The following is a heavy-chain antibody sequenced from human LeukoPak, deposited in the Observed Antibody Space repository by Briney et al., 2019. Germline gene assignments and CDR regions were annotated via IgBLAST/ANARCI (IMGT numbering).Heavy chain of an antibody. CDR1: GFTFSDYY. CDR2: ISSSGSTI. V-gene: IGHV3-11*01. J-gene: IGHJ5*02. D-gene: IGHD3-10*01. Sequence: GGSLRLSCAASGFTFSDYYMSWIRQAPGKGLEWDSYISSSGSTIYYADSVKGRFTISRDNAKNSLYLQMNSLRAEDTAVYYCASRSGSYYNWFDPWGQGTLVTVSS. CDR3: ASRSGSYYNWFDP.